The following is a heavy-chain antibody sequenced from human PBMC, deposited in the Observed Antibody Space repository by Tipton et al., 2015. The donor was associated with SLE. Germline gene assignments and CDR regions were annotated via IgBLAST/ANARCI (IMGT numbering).Heavy chain of an antibody. V-gene: IGHV4-39*07. CDR1: GGSVSSSSYY. Sequence: GLVKPSETLSLSCTVSGGSVSSSSYYWGWIRQPPGKGLEWIGRMSYSGNTFYNPSLNIRVTLSVDTSKNQVSLRLTSVTAADTAVYYCARWLGYCSSTTCYGLGGEAFDIWGPGTLVTVSS. CDR2: MSYSGNT. CDR3: ARWLGYCSSTTCYGLGGEAFDI. D-gene: IGHD2-2*01. J-gene: IGHJ3*02.